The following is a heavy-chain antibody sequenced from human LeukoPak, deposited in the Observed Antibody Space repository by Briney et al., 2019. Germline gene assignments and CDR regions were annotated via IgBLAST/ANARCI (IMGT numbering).Heavy chain of an antibody. J-gene: IGHJ6*03. CDR3: ARAGWIPRIYENYMDV. Sequence: PGGSLRLSCAASGFTFSSYWMSWVRQAPGKGLEWVANIKQDGSEKYYVDSVKGRFTISRDNAKNSLYLQMNSLRAEDTAVYYCARAGWIPRIYENYMDVWGKGTTVTVSS. V-gene: IGHV3-7*01. CDR1: GFTFSSYW. D-gene: IGHD5-18*01. CDR2: IKQDGSEK.